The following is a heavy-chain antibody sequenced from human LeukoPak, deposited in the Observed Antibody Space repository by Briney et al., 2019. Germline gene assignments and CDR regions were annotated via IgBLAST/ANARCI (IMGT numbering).Heavy chain of an antibody. CDR2: IIPIFGTA. Sequence: ASVKVSCKASGGTFSSYAISWLRQAPGQGLEWMGGIIPIFGTANYAQKFQGRVTITADESTSTAYMELSSLRSEDTAVYYCARYLRGCSGGSCYVYWGQGTLVTVSS. V-gene: IGHV1-69*13. J-gene: IGHJ4*02. D-gene: IGHD2-15*01. CDR3: ARYLRGCSGGSCYVY. CDR1: GGTFSSYA.